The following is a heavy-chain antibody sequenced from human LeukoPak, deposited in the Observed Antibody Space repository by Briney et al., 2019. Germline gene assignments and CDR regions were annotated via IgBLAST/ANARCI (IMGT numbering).Heavy chain of an antibody. CDR1: GYSISSGYY. CDR3: ARGNWNDVVGYYFDY. J-gene: IGHJ4*02. D-gene: IGHD1-1*01. Sequence: SETLSLTCTVSGYSISSGYYWGWIRQPPGKGLEWIGSIYHSGSTYYNPSLKSRVTISVDTSKNQFSLKLSSVTAADTAVCYCARGNWNDVVGYYFDYWGQGTLVTVSS. CDR2: IYHSGST. V-gene: IGHV4-38-2*02.